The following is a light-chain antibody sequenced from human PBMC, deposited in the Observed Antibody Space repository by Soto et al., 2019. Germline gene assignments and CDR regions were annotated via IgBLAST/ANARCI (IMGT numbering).Light chain of an antibody. CDR2: GAS. J-gene: IGKJ5*01. Sequence: ETVMTQSPVALSVSPGERATLSCRARQNVRKNLAWYQQKPGQAPRLLIYGASTRATGIPARFSGDGSGTEFTLTIASLQSEDFVVYYCLQYDGWPLTFGQGTRLEI. CDR3: LQYDGWPLT. V-gene: IGKV3-15*01. CDR1: QNVRKN.